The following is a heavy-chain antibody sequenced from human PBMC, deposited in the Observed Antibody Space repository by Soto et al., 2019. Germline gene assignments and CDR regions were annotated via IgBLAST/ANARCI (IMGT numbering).Heavy chain of an antibody. J-gene: IGHJ4*02. CDR2: INHSGST. CDR3: ARNWYY. CDR1: GGSFSGFY. V-gene: IGHV4-34*01. Sequence: SETLSLTCAVNGGSFSGFYWSWIRQPPGKGLEWIGEINHSGSTNYNPSLKSRVTISVDTSKNQFSLKLNSVTVADAAVYYCARNWYYWGQGTPVTVSS. D-gene: IGHD1-1*01.